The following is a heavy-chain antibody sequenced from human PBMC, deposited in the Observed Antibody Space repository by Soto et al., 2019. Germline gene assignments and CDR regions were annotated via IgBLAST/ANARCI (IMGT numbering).Heavy chain of an antibody. Sequence: QVQLVQSGAEVKKPGASVKVSCKASGYTFTSYDINWVRQATGQGLEWMGWMNPNSGNTGYAQKFRGRVTMTRNTSISTAYMELSSLRSEDTAVYYCARGIVVVPAAKNWFDPWGQGTLVTVSS. D-gene: IGHD2-2*01. V-gene: IGHV1-8*01. CDR3: ARGIVVVPAAKNWFDP. CDR2: MNPNSGNT. CDR1: GYTFTSYD. J-gene: IGHJ5*02.